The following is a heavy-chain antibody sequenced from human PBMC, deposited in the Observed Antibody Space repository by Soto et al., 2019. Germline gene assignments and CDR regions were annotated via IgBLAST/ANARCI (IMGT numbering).Heavy chain of an antibody. CDR3: AKAREVTLVRVPSSY. CDR1: GFTFDGYA. J-gene: IGHJ4*02. CDR2: IGGSGDGT. D-gene: IGHD3-10*01. V-gene: IGHV3-23*01. Sequence: PGGSLRLSCAASGFTFDGYAMSWVRQAPGKGLQWVSTIGGSGDGTYYADSVKGRFTISRDNSKNTLYLQMNSLRAEDTAVYYCAKAREVTLVRVPSSYWGQGTLVTVSP.